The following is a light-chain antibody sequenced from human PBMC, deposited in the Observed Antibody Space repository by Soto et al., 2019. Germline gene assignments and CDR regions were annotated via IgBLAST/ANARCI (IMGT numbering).Light chain of an antibody. J-gene: IGKJ5*01. CDR2: AAF. CDR3: QQADSFPIT. CDR1: EDINSR. V-gene: IGKV1-12*01. Sequence: ASVGDIVTICCRASEDINSRLAWYQQKPGNAPKLLIYAAFILQSGVPSRFSGYGSGTDFTLSISSLQPEDFATYYCQQADSFPITFGQGTRLEI.